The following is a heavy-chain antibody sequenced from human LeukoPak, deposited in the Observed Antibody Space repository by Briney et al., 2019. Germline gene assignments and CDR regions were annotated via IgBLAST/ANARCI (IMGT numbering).Heavy chain of an antibody. J-gene: IGHJ4*02. Sequence: SETLSLTCTVSGGSISSYYWSWIRQPPGKGLEWIGYIYYSGSTNYSLSLKSRVTISVDTSKNQFSLKLSSVTAADTAVYYCARVGIDYDSSGYIYYFDYWGQGTLVTVSS. CDR2: IYYSGST. CDR1: GGSISSYY. V-gene: IGHV4-59*01. CDR3: ARVGIDYDSSGYIYYFDY. D-gene: IGHD3-22*01.